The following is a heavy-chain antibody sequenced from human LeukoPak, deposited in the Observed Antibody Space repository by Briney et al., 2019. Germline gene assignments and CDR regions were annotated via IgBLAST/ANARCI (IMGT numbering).Heavy chain of an antibody. CDR3: ASSGGSKPTDAFDF. Sequence: GGSLRLSCLDSGFTFSSYGMSWVRQSPGKGLEYVASISPTGGTTYYADSVKGRFILSRDNFENTVYLQMNSLAVEETAMYYCASSGGSKPTDAFDFWGQGTMVAVSS. J-gene: IGHJ3*01. CDR2: ISPTGGTT. V-gene: IGHV3-23*01. D-gene: IGHD2-15*01. CDR1: GFTFSSYG.